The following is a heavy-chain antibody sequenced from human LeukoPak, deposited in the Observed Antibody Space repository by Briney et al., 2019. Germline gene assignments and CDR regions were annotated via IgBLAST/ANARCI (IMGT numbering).Heavy chain of an antibody. CDR2: ISPGDSDA. CDR3: ARRYCSSTSCNPYFFDY. D-gene: IGHD2-2*01. V-gene: IGHV5-51*01. CDR1: GYTFTNYY. J-gene: IGHJ4*02. Sequence: AESLQISCKGSGYTFTNYYIGWVRQTPGKGLEWMGIISPGDSDARYSPSFQGRVTISADKSISTAYLRWSSLKAADTAMYYCARRYCSSTSCNPYFFDYWGQGTLVTVSS.